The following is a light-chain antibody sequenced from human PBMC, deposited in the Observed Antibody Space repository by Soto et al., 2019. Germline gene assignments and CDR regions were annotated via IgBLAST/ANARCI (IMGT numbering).Light chain of an antibody. V-gene: IGLV3-1*01. CDR2: QDT. CDR3: QAWDTTSFYV. CDR1: KLGDKY. J-gene: IGLJ1*01. Sequence: SYELTQPPSVSVSPGQIASITCSGDKLGDKYACWYQQKPGQSPMLVIYQDTKRPSGIPERFSGSNSGNTATLTISGTQAMDEADYYCQAWDTTSFYVFGTGTKLTVL.